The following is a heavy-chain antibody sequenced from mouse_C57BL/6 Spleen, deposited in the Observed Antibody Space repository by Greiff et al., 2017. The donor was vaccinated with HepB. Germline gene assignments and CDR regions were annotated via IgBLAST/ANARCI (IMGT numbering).Heavy chain of an antibody. CDR2: IDPEDGDT. J-gene: IGHJ1*03. V-gene: IGHV14-1*01. CDR3: TGYYGSSPWYFDV. CDR1: GFNIKDYY. D-gene: IGHD1-1*01. Sequence: EVKLQESGAELVRPGASVKLSCTASGFNIKDYYMHWVKQRPEQGLEWIGRIDPEDGDTEYAPKFQGKATMTADTSSNTAYLQLSSLTSEDTAVYYCTGYYGSSPWYFDVWGTGTTVTVSS.